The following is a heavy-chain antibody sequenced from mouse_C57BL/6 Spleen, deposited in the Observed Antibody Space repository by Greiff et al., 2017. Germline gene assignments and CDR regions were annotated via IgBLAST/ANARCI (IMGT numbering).Heavy chain of an antibody. CDR1: GYTFTDYY. V-gene: IGHV1-76*01. CDR3: ARWMLNDYDY. D-gene: IGHD2-4*01. CDR2: IYPGSGNT. Sequence: VQLQQSGAELVRPGASVKLSCKASGYTFTDYYINWVKQRPGQGLEWIARIYPGSGNTYYNEKFKGKATLTAEKSSSTAYMQLSSLTSEDSAVYFCARWMLNDYDYWGQGTTLTVSS. J-gene: IGHJ2*01.